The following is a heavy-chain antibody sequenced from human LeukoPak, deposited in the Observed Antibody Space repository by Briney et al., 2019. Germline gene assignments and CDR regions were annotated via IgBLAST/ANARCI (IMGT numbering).Heavy chain of an antibody. Sequence: ASVKVSCKASGYTFTSYAMHWVRQAPGQRLEWMGWINAGNGNTKYSQEFQGRVTITRDTSASTAYMELSSLRSEDMAVYYCAREGSPILLWFGEPMGGYYFDYWGQGTLVTVSS. J-gene: IGHJ4*02. D-gene: IGHD3-10*01. CDR1: GYTFTSYA. CDR3: AREGSPILLWFGEPMGGYYFDY. V-gene: IGHV1-3*03. CDR2: INAGNGNT.